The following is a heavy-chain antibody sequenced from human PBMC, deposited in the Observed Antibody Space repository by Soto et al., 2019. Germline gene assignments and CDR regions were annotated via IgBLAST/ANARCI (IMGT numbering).Heavy chain of an antibody. V-gene: IGHV3-21*01. Sequence: EVPLVESGGGLVKPGGSLRLSCAASGFTFSSFSMNWVRQAPGKGLEWVSSISSSSSYIYDADSIKGRFTISRDNAKNSMSLQMNSLRAEDTSVDYCARAGARGIVATSTGPFDYWGQGTLVIVSS. CDR3: ARAGARGIVATSTGPFDY. CDR2: ISSSSSYI. J-gene: IGHJ4*02. D-gene: IGHD5-12*01. CDR1: GFTFSSFS.